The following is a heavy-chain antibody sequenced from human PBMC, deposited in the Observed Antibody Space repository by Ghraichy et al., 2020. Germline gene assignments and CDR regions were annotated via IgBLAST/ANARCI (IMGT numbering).Heavy chain of an antibody. Sequence: GGSLRLSCAASGFTFSSNVMSWVRQAPGKGLEWVAGISGSGRNTYYADSVKGRFTLSRDNSKKTLSQQMTNLTAADTAVYFCANELNWNYGRNYWGQGTLVTVSS. J-gene: IGHJ4*02. D-gene: IGHD1-7*01. CDR1: GFTFSSNV. CDR2: ISGSGRNT. CDR3: ANELNWNYGRNY. V-gene: IGHV3-23*01.